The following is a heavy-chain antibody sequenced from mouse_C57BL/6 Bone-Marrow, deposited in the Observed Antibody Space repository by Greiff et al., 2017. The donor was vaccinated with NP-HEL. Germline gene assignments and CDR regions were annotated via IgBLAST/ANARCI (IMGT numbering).Heavy chain of an antibody. Sequence: QVHVKQSGAELARPGASVKLSCKASGYTFTSYGISWVKQRTGQGLEWIGEIYPRSGNTYYNEKFKGKATLTADKSSSTAYMELRSLTSEDSAVYFCARPGYYDAMDYWGQGTSVTVSS. D-gene: IGHD2-2*01. CDR1: GYTFTSYG. CDR3: ARPGYYDAMDY. J-gene: IGHJ4*01. CDR2: IYPRSGNT. V-gene: IGHV1-81*01.